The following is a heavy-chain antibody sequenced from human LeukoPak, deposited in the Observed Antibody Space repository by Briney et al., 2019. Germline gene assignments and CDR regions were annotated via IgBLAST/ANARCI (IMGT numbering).Heavy chain of an antibody. CDR3: ARGDYGLYFFDS. CDR1: GGSISRGGYY. Sequence: PSQTLFLTCTVSGGSISRGGYYWNWIRQHPREGLEWIGYFYYSRTTSYNPSLKSRATISVDTSNNQFSLKLSSVTAADTAVYYCARGDYGLYFFDSWGRGTLVTVSS. D-gene: IGHD4-17*01. CDR2: FYYSRTT. V-gene: IGHV4-31*03. J-gene: IGHJ4*02.